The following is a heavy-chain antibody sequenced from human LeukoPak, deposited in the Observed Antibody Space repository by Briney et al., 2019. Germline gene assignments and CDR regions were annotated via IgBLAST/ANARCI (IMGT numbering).Heavy chain of an antibody. CDR1: GGSFSGYY. CDR2: INHSGST. Sequence: PSETLSLTCAGYGGSFSGYYWSWLRQPPGKGLEWIGEINHSGSTNYNPSLKSRVTISVDTSKNQYSLKLSSVTAADTAVYYCARHRYRLWVDYWGQGTLVTVSS. V-gene: IGHV4-34*01. D-gene: IGHD2-21*01. J-gene: IGHJ4*02. CDR3: ARHRYRLWVDY.